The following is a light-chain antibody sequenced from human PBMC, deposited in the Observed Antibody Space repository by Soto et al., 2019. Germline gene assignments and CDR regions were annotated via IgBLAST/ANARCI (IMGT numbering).Light chain of an antibody. CDR1: QSISSW. V-gene: IGKV1-5*01. CDR3: QHYNNYAPWT. Sequence: DIQMTQSPSTLSASVGDRGTITCRASQSISSWLAWYQQKPGKAPKLLIYDASSLESGVPSRFSGSGSGTEFTLTISSLQPDDFATYYCQHYNNYAPWTFGQGTKVDIK. CDR2: DAS. J-gene: IGKJ1*01.